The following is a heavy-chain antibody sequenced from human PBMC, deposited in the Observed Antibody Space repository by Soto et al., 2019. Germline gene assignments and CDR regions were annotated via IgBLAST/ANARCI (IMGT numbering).Heavy chain of an antibody. CDR1: GGTFSSYA. J-gene: IGHJ5*02. CDR2: IIPIFGTA. D-gene: IGHD2-15*01. Sequence: QVQLVQSGAEVKKPGSSVKVSCKASGGTFSSYAISWVRQAPGQGLEWMGGIIPIFGTANYAQKFQGRVTITADDAPXPXYXXLSSLRAEDTAGYYCARGWGDVVVVVAATQDWFDPWGQGTLVTVSS. V-gene: IGHV1-69*12. CDR3: ARGWGDVVVVVAATQDWFDP.